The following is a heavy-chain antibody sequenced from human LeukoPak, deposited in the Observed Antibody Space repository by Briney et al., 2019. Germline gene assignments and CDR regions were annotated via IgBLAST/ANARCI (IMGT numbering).Heavy chain of an antibody. CDR2: ISYDGSNK. Sequence: GGSLRLSCAASGFTFSSYGMHWVRQAPGKGLEWVAVISYDGSNKYYADSVKGRFTISRDNSKNTLYLQMNSLRAEDTAVYYCARGFLTGSNWFDPWGQGTLVTVSS. CDR3: ARGFLTGSNWFDP. V-gene: IGHV3-30*03. J-gene: IGHJ5*02. D-gene: IGHD3-9*01. CDR1: GFTFSSYG.